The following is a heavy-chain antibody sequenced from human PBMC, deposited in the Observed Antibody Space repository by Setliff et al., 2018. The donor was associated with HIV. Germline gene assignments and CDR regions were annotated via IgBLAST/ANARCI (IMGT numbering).Heavy chain of an antibody. CDR3: STGWGLYDNRHTAAGYLQH. CDR2: FDPEDGER. Sequence: VASVKVSCKVSGYTLSELSVHWVRQAPGKGLEWMGGFDPEDGERIYAQKFQDRVTMTEDTSSDTAYMEMSGLTSEDTAVYFCSTGWGLYDNRHTAAGYLQHWGQGTLVTV. CDR1: GYTLSELS. J-gene: IGHJ1*01. D-gene: IGHD3-22*01. V-gene: IGHV1-24*01.